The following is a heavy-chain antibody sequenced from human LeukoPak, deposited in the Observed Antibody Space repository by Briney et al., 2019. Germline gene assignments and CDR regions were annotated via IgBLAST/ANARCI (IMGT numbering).Heavy chain of an antibody. CDR1: GFTFSSYG. CDR2: ISYDGSNK. J-gene: IGHJ6*03. CDR3: ARASAFYSGYDSNYYYYMDV. D-gene: IGHD5-12*01. V-gene: IGHV3-30*03. Sequence: HPGGSLRLSCAASGFTFSSYGMHWVRQAPGKGLEWVAVISYDGSNKYYADSVKGRFTISRDNAKNSLYLQMNSLRAEDTAVYYCARASAFYSGYDSNYYYYMDVWGKGTTVTVSS.